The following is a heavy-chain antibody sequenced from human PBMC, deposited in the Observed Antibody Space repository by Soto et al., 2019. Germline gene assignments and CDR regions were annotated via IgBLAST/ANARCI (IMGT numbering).Heavy chain of an antibody. D-gene: IGHD3-16*01. CDR1: GFSLNTRDVG. CDR2: VYWDDDK. V-gene: IGHV2-5*02. CDR3: AHCRGGVVSV. Sequence: QITLNESGPALVKPTQTLTLTCTFSGFSLNTRDVGVGWIRQPPGKALEWLGVVYWDDDKTYSPSLKSRLTITKDTPKNQVVLRMTKMDPVDTATYYCAHCRGGVVSVWGQGTLVTVSS. J-gene: IGHJ4*02.